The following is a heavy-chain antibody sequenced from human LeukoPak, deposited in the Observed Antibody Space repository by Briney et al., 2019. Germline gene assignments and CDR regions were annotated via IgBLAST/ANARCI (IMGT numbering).Heavy chain of an antibody. CDR3: AGELLSDQYYYYYYYMDV. V-gene: IGHV1-69*02. D-gene: IGHD2-2*01. CDR2: IIPILGIA. J-gene: IGHJ6*03. CDR1: GGTFSSYT. Sequence: ASVKVSCKASGGTFSSYTISWVRQAPGQGLEWMGRIIPILGIASYAQKFQGRVTITADKSTSTAYMELSSLRSEDTAVYYCAGELLSDQYYYYYYYMDVWGKGTTVTLSS.